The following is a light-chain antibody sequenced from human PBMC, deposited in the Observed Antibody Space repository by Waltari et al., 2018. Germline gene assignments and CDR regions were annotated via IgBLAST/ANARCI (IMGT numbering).Light chain of an antibody. J-gene: IGLJ3*02. CDR3: AAWDDSLSAWV. Sequence: QSVLTQPPSASGTPGQRVTISCSGSSSNIGSNYVYWYQQLPGTAPKLLIYRNNRRPAGVPGRFSVSKSGTSASLAISGRRSEDEADYYGAAWDDSLSAWVFGGGTKLTVL. V-gene: IGLV1-47*01. CDR2: RNN. CDR1: SSNIGSNY.